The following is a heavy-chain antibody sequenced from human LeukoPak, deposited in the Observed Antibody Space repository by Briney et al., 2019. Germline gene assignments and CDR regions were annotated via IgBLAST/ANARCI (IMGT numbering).Heavy chain of an antibody. V-gene: IGHV4-39*01. CDR2: IYYSGST. J-gene: IGHJ4*02. CDR3: AGNIWFGELLYDY. D-gene: IGHD3-10*01. CDR1: GGSLSSSSYY. Sequence: SQTLSLTCTVSGGSLSSSSYYCGWIRQPPRKGLEWIGSIYYSGSTYYNPSLKSRVTISVDTSKNQFSLKLSSVTAADTAVYYCAGNIWFGELLYDYWGQGTLVTVSS.